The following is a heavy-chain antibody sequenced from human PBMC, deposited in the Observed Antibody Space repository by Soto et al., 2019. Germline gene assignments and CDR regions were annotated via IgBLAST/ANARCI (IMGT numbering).Heavy chain of an antibody. CDR2: IYHSGST. D-gene: IGHD6-19*01. V-gene: IGHV4-38-2*01. CDR3: ARVTETNSSGWFYYYYYGMDV. J-gene: IGHJ6*02. CDR1: GYSISSGYY. Sequence: SETLSLTCAVSGYSISSGYYWGWIRQPPGKGLEWIGSIYHSGSTYYNPSLKSRVTISVDTSKNQFSLKLSSVTAADTAVYYCARVTETNSSGWFYYYYYGMDVWGQGTTVTVSS.